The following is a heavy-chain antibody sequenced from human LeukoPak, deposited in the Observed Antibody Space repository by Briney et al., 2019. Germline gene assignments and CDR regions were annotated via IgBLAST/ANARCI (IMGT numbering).Heavy chain of an antibody. CDR1: GFTFRDYY. CDR2: ISSSGSSM. D-gene: IGHD2-8*01. J-gene: IGHJ3*02. CDR3: ARAFNEGFDI. Sequence: KPGGSLRLSCAASGFTFRDYYMGWIRQAPGKGLEWVSYISSSGSSMYNADSVKGRFTISRDNARNPLHLQMNSLRAEDTAVYFCARAFNEGFDIWGQGTMVTVSS. V-gene: IGHV3-11*04.